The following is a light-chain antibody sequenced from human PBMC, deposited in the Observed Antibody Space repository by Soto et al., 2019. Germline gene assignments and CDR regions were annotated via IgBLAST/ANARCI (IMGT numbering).Light chain of an antibody. J-gene: IGKJ1*01. V-gene: IGKV3-20*01. CDR3: QQYDSSPT. CDR1: HGGSDNQ. CDR2: GAS. Sequence: IVLTQSPGTLSLSPGGRAALSCRASHGGSDNQLAWYQQKTGQAPRLLIHGASSRAAGIPDRFSGSGSGTDFTLTISRLEPEDFAVYYCQQYDSSPTFGQGTKVDIK.